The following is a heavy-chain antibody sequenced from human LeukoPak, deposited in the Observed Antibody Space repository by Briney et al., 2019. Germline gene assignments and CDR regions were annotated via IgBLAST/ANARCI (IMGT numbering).Heavy chain of an antibody. V-gene: IGHV3-23*01. CDR1: GFPFSSYA. CDR3: AKGIVGATLVIDY. J-gene: IGHJ4*02. D-gene: IGHD1-26*01. Sequence: PGGSLRLSCAASGFPFSSYAVIWVRQTPGKGLEWVSAISGSGGSTYYADSVKGRFTISRDNSKNTLYLQMNSLRAEDTAVYYCAKGIVGATLVIDYWGQGTLVTVSS. CDR2: ISGSGGST.